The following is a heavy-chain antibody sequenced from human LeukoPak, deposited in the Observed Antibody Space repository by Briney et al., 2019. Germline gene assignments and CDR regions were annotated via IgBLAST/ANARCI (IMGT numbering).Heavy chain of an antibody. CDR1: GFTFSSYA. V-gene: IGHV3-23*01. J-gene: IGHJ4*02. Sequence: PGGSLRLSCAPSGFTFSSYAMSWVRQAPGKGLEWVSAISGSGGSTYYADSVKGRFTISRDNSKNTLYLQMNSLRAEDTAVYYCAKIIMWEYQLLYHVPIDFWGQGTLVTVSS. D-gene: IGHD2-2*02. CDR3: AKIIMWEYQLLYHVPIDF. CDR2: ISGSGGST.